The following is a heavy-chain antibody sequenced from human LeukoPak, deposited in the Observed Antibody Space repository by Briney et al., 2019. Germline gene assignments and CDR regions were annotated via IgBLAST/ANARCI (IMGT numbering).Heavy chain of an antibody. CDR1: GFTFSRHS. CDR2: ISSSSSYI. J-gene: IGHJ4*02. V-gene: IGHV3-21*01. Sequence: TGGSLRLSCAASGFTFSRHSINWVRQAPGKGLEWVSSISSSSSYIYYADSVKGRFTISRDNAKNSLYLQMNSLRAEDTAVYYCAKDFRDMGWLQFLMDYWGQGTLVTVSS. CDR3: AKDFRDMGWLQFLMDY. D-gene: IGHD5-24*01.